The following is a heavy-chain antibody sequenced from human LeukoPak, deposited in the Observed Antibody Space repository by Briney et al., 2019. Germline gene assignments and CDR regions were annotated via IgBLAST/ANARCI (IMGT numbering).Heavy chain of an antibody. CDR2: IYTSGST. V-gene: IGHV4-61*02. J-gene: IGHJ4*02. CDR1: GGSISSGSYS. Sequence: SSETLSLTCTVSGGSISSGSYSWSWIRQPAGKGLEWIGRIYTSGSTNYNPSLKSRVTISVDSPKTPSSLKPSSVTAAYTAVYYCARDSYYYDSSGLRPYYFDYWGQGTLVTVSS. D-gene: IGHD3-22*01. CDR3: ARDSYYYDSSGLRPYYFDY.